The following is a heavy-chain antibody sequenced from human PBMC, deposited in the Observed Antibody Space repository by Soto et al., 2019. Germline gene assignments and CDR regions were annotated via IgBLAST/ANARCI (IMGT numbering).Heavy chain of an antibody. CDR3: AKGPNLNLYCSSWYMGRIGVYYYYYYMVV. V-gene: IGHV3-33*06. D-gene: IGHD6-13*01. CDR2: IWYDGSNK. Sequence: GGSLRLSCAASGFTFSSYGMHWVRQAPGKGLEWVAVIWYDGSNKYYADSVKGRFTISRDNSKNTLYLQMNSLRAEDTAVYYCAKGPNLNLYCSSWYMGRIGVYYYYYYMVVWGKGTTVTVSS. CDR1: GFTFSSYG. J-gene: IGHJ6*03.